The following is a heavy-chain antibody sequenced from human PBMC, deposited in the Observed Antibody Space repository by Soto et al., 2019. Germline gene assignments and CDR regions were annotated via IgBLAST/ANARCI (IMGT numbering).Heavy chain of an antibody. V-gene: IGHV1-69*06. CDR1: GGTFSSYA. CDR2: IIPIFGTA. J-gene: IGHJ4*02. D-gene: IGHD1-26*01. CDR3: ARQYSGSYYYFDY. Sequence: SVKVSCKASGGTFSSYAISWVRQAPGQGLEWMGGIIPIFGTASYAQKFQGRVTITADKSTSTAYMELSSLRSEDTAVYYCARQYSGSYYYFDYWGQGTLVTVSS.